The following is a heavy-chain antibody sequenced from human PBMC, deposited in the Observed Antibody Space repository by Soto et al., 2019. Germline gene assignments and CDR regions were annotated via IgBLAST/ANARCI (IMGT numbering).Heavy chain of an antibody. Sequence: GGSLRLSCAGTGFNFKTYDIHWVRQAPGKGLEWVGRIKSKADGGTTDFAAPVKGRFAISRDDSKNMMYMEMSSLRTEDTAVYYFTTDSYINMPIVRFDYWGQRTPVTVSS. V-gene: IGHV3-15*07. CDR1: GFNFKTYD. CDR3: TTDSYINMPIVRFDY. D-gene: IGHD2-2*01. CDR2: IKSKADGGTT. J-gene: IGHJ4*02.